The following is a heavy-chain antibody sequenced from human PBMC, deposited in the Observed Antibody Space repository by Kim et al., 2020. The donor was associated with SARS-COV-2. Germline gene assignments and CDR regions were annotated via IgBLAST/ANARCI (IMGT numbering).Heavy chain of an antibody. CDR1: GFTFSSYG. J-gene: IGHJ4*02. Sequence: GGSLRLSCAASGFTFSSYGMHWVRQAPGKGLEWVAVIWYDGSNKYYADSVKGRFTISRDNSKNTLYLQMNSLRAEDTAVYYCARDLGWGSGSSFDYWGQGTLVTVSS. V-gene: IGHV3-33*01. CDR2: IWYDGSNK. D-gene: IGHD3-22*01. CDR3: ARDLGWGSGSSFDY.